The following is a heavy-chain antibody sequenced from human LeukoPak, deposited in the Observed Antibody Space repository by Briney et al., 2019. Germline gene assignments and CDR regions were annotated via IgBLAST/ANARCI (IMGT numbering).Heavy chain of an antibody. CDR3: ARGGGSSSYYYGMDV. Sequence: PSETLSLTCLVSGGSISRGNYYWTWTREHPGKGLEWLGYISYSGSTYYNPTLKSRVTLSVDTSENQFSLKLSSVTAADTAVYYCARGGGSSSYYYGMDVWGQGTTVTVS. V-gene: IGHV4-31*03. J-gene: IGHJ6*02. CDR1: GGSISRGNYY. CDR2: ISYSGST. D-gene: IGHD1-26*01.